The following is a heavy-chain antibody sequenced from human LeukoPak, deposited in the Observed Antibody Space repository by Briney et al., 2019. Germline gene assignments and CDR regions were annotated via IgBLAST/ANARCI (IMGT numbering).Heavy chain of an antibody. D-gene: IGHD3-22*01. CDR3: ARGGYFDSAFDY. J-gene: IGHJ4*02. Sequence: KPSETLSLNCTVSGGSISSYYWNWIRLPPGKGLEWIGSIYKSGSSNYNPSLRSRVTISVDTSKTQVSLKLTSVTAADTAVYYCARGGYFDSAFDYWGQGTLVTVSS. CDR2: IYKSGSS. CDR1: GGSISSYY. V-gene: IGHV4-59*01.